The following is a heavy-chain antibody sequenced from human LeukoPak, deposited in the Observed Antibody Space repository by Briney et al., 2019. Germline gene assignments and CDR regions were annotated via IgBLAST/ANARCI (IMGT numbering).Heavy chain of an antibody. J-gene: IGHJ6*02. D-gene: IGHD3-10*01. CDR3: TRDPPFLWFGELLSYYYGMDV. CDR1: GFIFRDYA. V-gene: IGHV3-49*03. Sequence: GGSLRLSCTASGFIFRDYAMSWFRQAPGKGLEWVGFIRSKAHRGTTDYAASVKGRFTITRDDSQSIAYLQMNSLKTEDTAVYYCTRDPPFLWFGELLSYYYGMDVWGQGTTVTVSS. CDR2: IRSKAHRGTT.